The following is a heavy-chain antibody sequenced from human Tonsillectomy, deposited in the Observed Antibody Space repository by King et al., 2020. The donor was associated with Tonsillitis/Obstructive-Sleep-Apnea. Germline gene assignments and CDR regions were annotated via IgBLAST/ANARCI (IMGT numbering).Heavy chain of an antibody. Sequence: QLVESGAAVKKPGESLKISCKGSGYSFTSYWIGWVRQMPGKGLEWMGIIYPGDSDTRYSPSFQGQVTISADKSISTAYLQWSSLKASDTAMYYCARHNTVGGNPYLNDYWGQGTLVTVSS. CDR1: GYSFTSYW. CDR3: ARHNTVGGNPYLNDY. V-gene: IGHV5-51*01. J-gene: IGHJ4*02. D-gene: IGHD4-23*01. CDR2: IYPGDSDT.